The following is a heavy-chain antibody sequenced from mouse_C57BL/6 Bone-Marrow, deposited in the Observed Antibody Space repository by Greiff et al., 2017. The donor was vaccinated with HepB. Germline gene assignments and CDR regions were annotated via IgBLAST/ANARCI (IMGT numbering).Heavy chain of an antibody. V-gene: IGHV1-82*01. J-gene: IGHJ4*01. Sequence: QVQLQQSGPELVKPGASVKISCKASGYAFSSSWMNWVKQRPGKGLEWIGRIYPGDGDTNYNGKFKGKATLTADKSSSTAYMQLSSLTSEDSAVYVCARDDYDYDMDYWGQGTSVTVSS. CDR1: GYAFSSSW. D-gene: IGHD2-4*01. CDR2: IYPGDGDT. CDR3: ARDDYDYDMDY.